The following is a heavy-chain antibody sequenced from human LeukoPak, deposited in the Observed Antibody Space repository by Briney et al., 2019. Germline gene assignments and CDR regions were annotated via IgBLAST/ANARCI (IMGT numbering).Heavy chain of an antibody. CDR3: ATDLSDSPHYYFDY. V-gene: IGHV1-24*01. J-gene: IGHJ4*02. Sequence: ASVTVSCTVSGYTLTELSMHWVRQAPGKGLEWMGGFDPEDGETIYAQKFQGRVTMTEDTSTDTAYMELSSLRSEDTAVYYCATDLSDSPHYYFDYWGQGTLVTVSS. CDR1: GYTLTELS. CDR2: FDPEDGET. D-gene: IGHD3-22*01.